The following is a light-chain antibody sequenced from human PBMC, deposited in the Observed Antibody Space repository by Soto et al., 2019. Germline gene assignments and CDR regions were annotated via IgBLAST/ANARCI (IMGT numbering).Light chain of an antibody. CDR2: NTN. J-gene: IGLJ3*02. Sequence: QAVVTQEPSFSVSPGGTVTLTCGLSSGSVSTSYYPSWYQQTPGQAPRTLIYNTNSRSSGVPDRFSGSIFGNTAALTITGAQADDESDYYCVLYMGSGISVFGGGTKVTVL. CDR3: VLYMGSGISV. CDR1: SGSVSTSYY. V-gene: IGLV8-61*01.